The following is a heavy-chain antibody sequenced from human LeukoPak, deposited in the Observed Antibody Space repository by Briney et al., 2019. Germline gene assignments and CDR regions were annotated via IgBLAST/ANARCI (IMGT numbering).Heavy chain of an antibody. CDR3: ARNAYYDSSGYYLPGAFDI. D-gene: IGHD3-22*01. CDR2: INTNTGNP. J-gene: IGHJ3*02. CDR1: GYTFTSYA. Sequence: GASVKVSCKASGYTFTSYAMNWVRQAPGQGLEWMGWINTNTGNPTYAQGFTGRFVFSLDTSVSTAYLQISSLKAEDTAVYYCARNAYYDSSGYYLPGAFDIWGQGTMVTVSS. V-gene: IGHV7-4-1*02.